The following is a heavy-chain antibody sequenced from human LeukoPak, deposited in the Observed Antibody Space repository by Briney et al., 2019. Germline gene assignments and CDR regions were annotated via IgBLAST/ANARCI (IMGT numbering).Heavy chain of an antibody. Sequence: PGGSLRLSCAASGFTFSSYAMHWVRQAPGKGLEWGAVISYDGSNKYYADSVKGRFAISRDNSKNTLYLQMNSLRAEDTAVYYCARDGFGLKDYYYGMDVWGQGTTVIVSS. CDR2: ISYDGSNK. CDR1: GFTFSSYA. J-gene: IGHJ6*02. D-gene: IGHD3-3*01. V-gene: IGHV3-30*09. CDR3: ARDGFGLKDYYYGMDV.